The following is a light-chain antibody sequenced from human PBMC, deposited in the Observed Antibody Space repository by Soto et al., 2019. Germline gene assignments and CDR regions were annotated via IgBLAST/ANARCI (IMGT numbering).Light chain of an antibody. J-gene: IGKJ2*01. CDR2: WAS. V-gene: IGKV4-1*01. CDR1: QSVLYSSNNKNY. CDR3: QQYYRTPQT. Sequence: DIVMTQSPDSLAVSLGERATINCKSSQSVLYSSNNKNYLAWYQQKPRQPPKLLIYWASTRESGVPDRFSGSGSGTDFTLTISSLQAEDVAVYYCQQYYRTPQTFGQGTKLEIK.